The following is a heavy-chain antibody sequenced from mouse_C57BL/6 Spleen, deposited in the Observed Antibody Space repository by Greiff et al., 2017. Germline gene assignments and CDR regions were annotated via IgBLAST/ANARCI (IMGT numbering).Heavy chain of an antibody. CDR2: ISGGGGNT. Sequence: EVKLVESGGGLVKPGGSLKLSCAASGFTFSSYTMSWVRQTPEKRLKWVATISGGGGNTYYPDSVKGRFTISRDNAKNTLYLQMSSLRSEDTALYYCARQGYLLFDYWGQGTTLTVSS. V-gene: IGHV5-9*01. D-gene: IGHD2-2*01. J-gene: IGHJ2*01. CDR1: GFTFSSYT. CDR3: ARQGYLLFDY.